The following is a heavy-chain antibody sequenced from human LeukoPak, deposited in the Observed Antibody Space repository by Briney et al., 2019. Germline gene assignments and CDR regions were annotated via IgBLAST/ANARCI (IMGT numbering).Heavy chain of an antibody. CDR2: ISGSGGST. V-gene: IGHV3-23*01. CDR1: GFTFSSYA. CDR3: AKDFYCSGGSCYGAFDY. Sequence: GGSLRLSCAASGFTFSSYAMSWVRQAPGKGLEWVSAISGSGGSTYYADSVKGRFTISRDNSKNTLYLQMNSLRAEDTAVYYCAKDFYCSGGSCYGAFDYWGQGTLVTVSS. D-gene: IGHD2-15*01. J-gene: IGHJ4*02.